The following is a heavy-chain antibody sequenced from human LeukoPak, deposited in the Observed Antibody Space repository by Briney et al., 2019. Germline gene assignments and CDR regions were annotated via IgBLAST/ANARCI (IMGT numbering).Heavy chain of an antibody. CDR3: ARGLGSGGRNWFDP. CDR1: GGTFSNFA. V-gene: IGHV1-69*05. CDR2: IIPIFGTA. D-gene: IGHD6-19*01. J-gene: IGHJ5*02. Sequence: SVKVSCKASGGTFSNFAISWVRQAPGQGLEWMGGIIPIFGTATYAQKFQGRVMITTDESTGTAFMEVRSLRSDDTAVYYCARGLGSGGRNWFDPWGQGTLVTVSS.